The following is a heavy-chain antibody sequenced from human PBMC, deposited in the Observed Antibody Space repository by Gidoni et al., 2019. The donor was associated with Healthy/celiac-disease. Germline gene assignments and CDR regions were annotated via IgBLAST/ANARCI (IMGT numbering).Heavy chain of an antibody. CDR2: ISYDGSNK. D-gene: IGHD6-13*01. J-gene: IGHJ3*02. CDR1: GFTFSSYA. CDR3: ARDVVYSSSWNAFDI. V-gene: IGHV3-30*01. Sequence: QVQLVESGGGVVQPGRSLRLSCAASGFTFSSYAMHWVRQAPGKGLEWVALISYDGSNKYYADSVKGRFTISRDNSKNTLYLQMNSLRAEDTAVYYCARDVVYSSSWNAFDIWGQGTMVTVSS.